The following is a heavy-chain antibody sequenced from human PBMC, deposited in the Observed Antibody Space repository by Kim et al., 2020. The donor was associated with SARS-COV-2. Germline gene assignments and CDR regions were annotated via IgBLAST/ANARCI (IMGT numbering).Heavy chain of an antibody. CDR2: INPNSGGT. CDR3: ARVGVEIKTGTTNFDY. J-gene: IGHJ4*02. CDR1: GYTFTGYY. Sequence: ASVKVSCKASGYTFTGYYMHWVRQAPGQGLEWMGWINPNSGGTNYAQKFQGRVTMTRDTSISTAYMELSRLRSDDTAVYYCARVGVEIKTGTTNFDYWGQGTLVTVSS. V-gene: IGHV1-2*02. D-gene: IGHD1-7*01.